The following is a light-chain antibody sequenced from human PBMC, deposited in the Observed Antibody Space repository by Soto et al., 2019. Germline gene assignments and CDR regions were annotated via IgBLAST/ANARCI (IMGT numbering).Light chain of an antibody. Sequence: EIVLTQSPGTLSLSAGETVTISCRASQSVSSSYLACYQKRPGQAPRLILSGAFNRASGIPDRFSGRGSGTDLTLTIRRLETEDFAVYHCQHYSTSPAWTFGQGTKVDIK. J-gene: IGKJ1*01. CDR3: QHYSTSPAWT. V-gene: IGKV3-20*01. CDR2: GAF. CDR1: QSVSSSY.